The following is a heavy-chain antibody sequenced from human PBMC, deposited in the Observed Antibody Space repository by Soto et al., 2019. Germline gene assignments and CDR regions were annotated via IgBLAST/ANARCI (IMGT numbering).Heavy chain of an antibody. CDR2: IYYSGST. V-gene: IGHV4-30-4*01. Sequence: SETLSLTCTVSGGSISSGDYYWSWIRQPPGKGLEWIGYIYYSGSTYPNPSLKPRVTISVDTSKNQFSLKLSSVTAAVTAVYYYAWIAAAGTKFDYWGQGTLVTVSA. D-gene: IGHD6-13*01. CDR1: GGSISSGDYY. CDR3: AWIAAAGTKFDY. J-gene: IGHJ4*02.